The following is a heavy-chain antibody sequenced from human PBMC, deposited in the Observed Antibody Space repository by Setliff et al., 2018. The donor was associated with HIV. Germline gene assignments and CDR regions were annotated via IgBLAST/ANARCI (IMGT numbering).Heavy chain of an antibody. D-gene: IGHD3-3*01. Sequence: SETLSLTCTVSGGSSNSYYWSWVRQPPGKGLEWIGYIYTSGGANYNPSLKSRVTISVDTSKNQFSLKLNSVTAADTAVYYCARATRTIFGVVYFDYWGQGTLVTVSS. CDR3: ARATRTIFGVVYFDY. CDR1: GGSSNSYY. V-gene: IGHV4-4*09. CDR2: IYTSGGA. J-gene: IGHJ4*02.